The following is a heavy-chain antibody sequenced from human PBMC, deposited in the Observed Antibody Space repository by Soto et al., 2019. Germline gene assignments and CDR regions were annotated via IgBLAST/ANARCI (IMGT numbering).Heavy chain of an antibody. Sequence: QVQLQESGPGLVKPSETLSLTCTVSGGSVRSATDYWTWIRQPPGKGLEWIGYTDYSGNTDSNPSLMRQVTISIDTSKNQFSLTLSSVTSADTAVYSFARQASYDSAHYHYWFDPWGRGNLVNVSS. D-gene: IGHD3-22*01. CDR2: TDYSGNT. V-gene: IGHV4-61*01. CDR3: ARQASYDSAHYHYWFDP. CDR1: GGSVRSATDY. J-gene: IGHJ5*02.